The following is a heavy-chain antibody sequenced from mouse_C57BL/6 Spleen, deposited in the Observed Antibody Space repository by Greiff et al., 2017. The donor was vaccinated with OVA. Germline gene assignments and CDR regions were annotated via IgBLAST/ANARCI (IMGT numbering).Heavy chain of an antibody. Sequence: QVQLQQPGAELVRPGSSVKLSCKASGYTFTSYWMHWVKQRPIQGLEWIGNIDPSDSETHYNQKFKDKATLTVDKSSSTAYMQLSSLTSEDSAVYYWARPYDYDGAWFAYWGQGTLVTVSA. CDR2: IDPSDSET. J-gene: IGHJ3*01. V-gene: IGHV1-52*01. D-gene: IGHD2-4*01. CDR1: GYTFTSYW. CDR3: ARPYDYDGAWFAY.